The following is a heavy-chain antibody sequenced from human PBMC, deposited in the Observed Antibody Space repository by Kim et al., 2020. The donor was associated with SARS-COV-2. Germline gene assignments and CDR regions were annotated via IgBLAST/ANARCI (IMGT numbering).Heavy chain of an antibody. Sequence: GESLKISCKDPAPFSFSSSWIGWVRQRPGKGLEWMGMIYPGDSDSTYSPSFQGQVTISADKSISTAYLAWSSLRASDTAMSFCTRRTCRSGYPPFD. CDR2: IYPGDSDS. V-gene: IGHV5-51*01. CDR1: APFSFSSSW. J-gene: IGHJ4*01. D-gene: IGHD3-3*01. CDR3: TRRTCRSGYPPFD.